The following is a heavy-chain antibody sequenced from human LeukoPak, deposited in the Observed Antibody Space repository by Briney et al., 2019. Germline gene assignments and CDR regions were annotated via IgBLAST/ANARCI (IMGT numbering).Heavy chain of an antibody. CDR1: GFTFSSYG. V-gene: IGHV3-23*01. CDR2: ISDSGSST. Sequence: PGGSLRLSCVASGFTFSSYGMSWVRQAPGKGLEWVSGISDSGSSTYYADSVKGRFTISRDNSKNTLYLQMISLKTEDTAVYYCTTDRQTGTPLKNSLYWGQGTLVTVSS. CDR3: TTDRQTGTPLKNSLY. J-gene: IGHJ4*02. D-gene: IGHD1-1*01.